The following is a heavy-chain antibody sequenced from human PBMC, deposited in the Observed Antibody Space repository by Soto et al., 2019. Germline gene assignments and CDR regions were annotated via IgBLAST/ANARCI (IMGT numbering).Heavy chain of an antibody. J-gene: IGHJ2*01. CDR1: GGSFSGYY. CDR3: ARGVRIAARRDWYFDL. CDR2: INHSGST. V-gene: IGHV4-34*01. D-gene: IGHD6-6*01. Sequence: QVQLQQWGAGLLKPSETLSLTCAVYGGSFSGYYWSWIRQPPGKGLEWIGEINHSGSTNYNPSLKSRVTISVDTSKNQFSLKLSSVTAADTAVYYCARGVRIAARRDWYFDLWGRGTLVTVSS.